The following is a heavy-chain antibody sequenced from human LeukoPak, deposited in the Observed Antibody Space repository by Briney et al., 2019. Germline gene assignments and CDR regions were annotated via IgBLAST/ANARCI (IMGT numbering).Heavy chain of an antibody. CDR1: GGSFSGYY. CDR3: ARAYYGEAY. V-gene: IGHV4-34*01. J-gene: IGHJ4*02. D-gene: IGHD3-10*01. CDR2: INHSGST. Sequence: KPSETLSLTCAVYGGSFSGYYWSWIRQPPGKGLEWIGEINHSGSTNYNPSLKSRVTISVDTSKNQFSLRLSFVTAADTAVYYCARAYYGEAYWGQGTLVTVSS.